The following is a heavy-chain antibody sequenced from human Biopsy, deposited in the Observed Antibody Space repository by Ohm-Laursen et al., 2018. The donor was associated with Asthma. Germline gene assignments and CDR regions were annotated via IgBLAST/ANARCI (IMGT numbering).Heavy chain of an antibody. Sequence: GASVKVSCKASGYTFIHFAIHWVRQAPGQRLEWMGWINAGDGNTKYSQKFQDRVTITRDTSASTAYMDLRSLRSEDTAMYYCARTYYDFLTGQVNDAFALWGQGTMVTVSS. CDR3: ARTYYDFLTGQVNDAFAL. D-gene: IGHD3-9*01. J-gene: IGHJ3*01. CDR2: INAGDGNT. V-gene: IGHV1-3*01. CDR1: GYTFIHFA.